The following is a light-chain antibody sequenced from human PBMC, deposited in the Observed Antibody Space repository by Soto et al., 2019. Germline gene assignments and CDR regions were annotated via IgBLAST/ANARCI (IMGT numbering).Light chain of an antibody. CDR2: DVS. CDR3: CSYAGSYTYV. J-gene: IGLJ1*01. V-gene: IGLV2-11*01. Sequence: QSALTQPRSVSGSPGQSVTISCTGTSSDVGGYNYVSWYQQHPGKATKLMIYDVSKRPSGVPDRFSGSKSGNTASLTISGFQSEDEADYYCCSYAGSYTYVFGTGTKVTVL. CDR1: SSDVGGYNY.